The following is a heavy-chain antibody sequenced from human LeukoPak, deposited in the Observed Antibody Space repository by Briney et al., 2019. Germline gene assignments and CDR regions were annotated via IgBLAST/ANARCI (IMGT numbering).Heavy chain of an antibody. CDR2: ISSSSSYI. D-gene: IGHD6-13*01. CDR3: ARSPYIAAAGDDY. J-gene: IGHJ4*02. V-gene: IGHV3-21*01. CDR1: GFTFSSYS. Sequence: PGGSLRLSCAASGFTFSSYSMNWVRQAPGKGLEWVSSISSSSSYIYYADSVKGRFTISRDNAKNSLYPQMNSLRAEDTAVYYCARSPYIAAAGDDYWGQGTLVTVSS.